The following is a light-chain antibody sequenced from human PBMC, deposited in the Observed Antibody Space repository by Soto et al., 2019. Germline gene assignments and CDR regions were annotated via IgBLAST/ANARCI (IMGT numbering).Light chain of an antibody. CDR2: DVS. J-gene: IGLJ1*01. CDR1: SSDVGGYNY. V-gene: IGLV2-14*01. CDR3: SSYTSSSTLA. Sequence: QSVLTQPASVSGSPGQSITISCTGTSSDVGGYNYVSWYHQHPGKAPKLMIYDVSNRPSGVSNRFSGSKSGNTASLTISGLQAEDEADYYCSSYTSSSTLAFGTGTKVTVL.